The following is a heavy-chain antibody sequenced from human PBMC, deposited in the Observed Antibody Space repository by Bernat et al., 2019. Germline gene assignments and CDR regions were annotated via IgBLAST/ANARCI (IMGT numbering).Heavy chain of an antibody. D-gene: IGHD6-13*01. CDR1: GYTFTSYA. CDR2: INAGNGNT. J-gene: IGHJ6*03. CDR3: ARDGDSSSWYLAHYYYYMDV. V-gene: IGHV1-3*01. Sequence: QVQLVQSGAEVKKPGASVKVSCKASGYTFTSYAMHWVRQAPGQRLEWMGWINAGNGNTKYSQKFQGRVTITRDTSASTAYMELSSLRSEDTAVYYCARDGDSSSWYLAHYYYYMDVWGKGTTVTVSS.